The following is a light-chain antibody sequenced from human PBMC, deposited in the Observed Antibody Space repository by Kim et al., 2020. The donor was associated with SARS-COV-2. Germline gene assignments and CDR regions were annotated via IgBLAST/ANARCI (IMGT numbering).Light chain of an antibody. CDR1: SSNIVTNT. V-gene: IGLV1-44*01. Sequence: QSVLTQPPSASGTPGQRVTISCSGSSSNIVTNTVNWYQQLPGTAPKLLIYGNNQRPSGVPGRFSGSKSGTSASLAISGLQSGDEADYYCAAWDDSLTGYVFGTGTKVTVL. CDR2: GNN. J-gene: IGLJ1*01. CDR3: AAWDDSLTGYV.